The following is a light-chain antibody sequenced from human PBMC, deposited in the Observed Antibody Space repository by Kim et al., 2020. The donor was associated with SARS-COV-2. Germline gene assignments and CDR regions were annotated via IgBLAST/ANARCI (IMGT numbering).Light chain of an antibody. J-gene: IGLJ2*01. V-gene: IGLV4-69*01. CDR1: SGHSSYA. CDR3: QTWGTNNNLV. Sequence: QPVLTQSPSASASLGASVKLTCTLSSGHSSYAIAWHQQQPEKGPRYLMKLNSDGSHSKGDGIPDRFSGSSSGAERYLTISSLQSEDEADYYCQTWGTNNNLVFGGGTQLTVL. CDR2: LNSDGSH.